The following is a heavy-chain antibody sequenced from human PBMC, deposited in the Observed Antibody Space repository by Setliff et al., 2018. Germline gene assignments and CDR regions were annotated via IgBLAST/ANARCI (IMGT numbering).Heavy chain of an antibody. Sequence: ASVNVSCKASGYTFSNYGITWVRQAPGQGLEWMGWISAYSGNTKYALTLQGRVTMTTDPSTTTAYLELRSLTSDDTAVYYCVRLAAIPEPGAGVLGWGQGTLVTVSS. D-gene: IGHD2-2*02. CDR2: ISAYSGNT. J-gene: IGHJ4*02. CDR1: GYTFSNYG. CDR3: VRLAAIPEPGAGVLG. V-gene: IGHV1-18*04.